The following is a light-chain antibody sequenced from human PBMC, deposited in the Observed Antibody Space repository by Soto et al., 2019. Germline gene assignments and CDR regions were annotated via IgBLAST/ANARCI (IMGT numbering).Light chain of an antibody. Sequence: QSALTQPPSVSGSPGQSITISCTGSSNDIGAYNYVSWYQQHPGKAPRLLIHGVRDRPSGVPSRFSASKSGLTASLTISGLQAEDEADYYCSSYTTSDTLCVFGTGTKVTVL. J-gene: IGLJ1*01. CDR3: SSYTTSDTLCV. CDR1: SNDIGAYNY. CDR2: GVR. V-gene: IGLV2-14*01.